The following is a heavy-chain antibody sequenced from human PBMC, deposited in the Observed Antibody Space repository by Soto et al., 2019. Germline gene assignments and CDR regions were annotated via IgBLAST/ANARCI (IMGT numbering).Heavy chain of an antibody. CDR2: IYYSGST. V-gene: IGHV4-59*08. CDR1: NDSISPYY. CDR3: ARHFTPLHSGSHYFDL. Sequence: TSETLSLTCTVSNDSISPYYWSWIRQPPGKGLEWIGFIYYSGSTTYNPSLKSRVTISVATSKNQFSLKLTSVTAADTAIYYCARHFTPLHSGSHYFDLWGQGTLVTVSS. D-gene: IGHD3-10*01. J-gene: IGHJ4*02.